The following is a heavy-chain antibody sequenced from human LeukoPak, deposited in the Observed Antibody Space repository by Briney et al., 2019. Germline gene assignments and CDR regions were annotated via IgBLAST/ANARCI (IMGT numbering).Heavy chain of an antibody. J-gene: IGHJ6*02. CDR3: ARGRYCTNGVCPYYYYGMDV. D-gene: IGHD2-8*01. CDR1: GYTFTSYG. V-gene: IGHV1-18*01. Sequence: ASVKVSCKASGYTFTSYGSSWVRQAPGQGLEWMGWISAYNGNTNYAQKLQGRVTMTTDTSTSTAYMELRSLRSDDTAVYYCARGRYCTNGVCPYYYYGMDVWGQGTTVTVSS. CDR2: ISAYNGNT.